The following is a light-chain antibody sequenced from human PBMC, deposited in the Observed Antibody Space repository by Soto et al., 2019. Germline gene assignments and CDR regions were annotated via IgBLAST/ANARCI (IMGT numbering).Light chain of an antibody. CDR2: EVS. CDR1: SSDVGSYNL. Sequence: QSVLTQPASVSGSPGQSITISCTGTSSDVGSYNLVSWYQQHPGKAPKLMIYEVSHRPSGVSNRFSGSKSDNTASLTISGLQAEDEADYYCSSYTSISTLYVFGTGTKLTVL. V-gene: IGLV2-14*02. J-gene: IGLJ1*01. CDR3: SSYTSISTLYV.